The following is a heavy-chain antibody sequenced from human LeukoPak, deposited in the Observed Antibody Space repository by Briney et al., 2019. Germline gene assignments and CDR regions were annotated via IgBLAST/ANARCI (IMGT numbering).Heavy chain of an antibody. CDR1: GGSFSGYY. D-gene: IGHD2-2*01. Sequence: SETLSLTCAVYGGSFSGYYWSWIRQPPGKGLEWIGEINHSGSTNYNPSLKSRGTISVDTSKTQFSLKLSSVTAADTAVYYCARGLGRIGPAGYRASRTNWFDPWGQGTLVTVSS. J-gene: IGHJ5*02. CDR3: ARGLGRIGPAGYRASRTNWFDP. CDR2: INHSGST. V-gene: IGHV4-34*01.